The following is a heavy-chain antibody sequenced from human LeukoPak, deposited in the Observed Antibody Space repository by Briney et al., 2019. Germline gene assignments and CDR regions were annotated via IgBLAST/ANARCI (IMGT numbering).Heavy chain of an antibody. V-gene: IGHV3-33*01. D-gene: IGHD6-13*01. CDR3: ARDQGSIWRLWEGHPSHGMDV. CDR2: IWYDGSNN. Sequence: PGRSLRLSCAASGFTFSSYGMHWVRQAPGKGLEWVAVIWYDGSNNYYADSVKGRFTISRDNSKTTLYLQMNSLRAEDTAVYYCARDQGSIWRLWEGHPSHGMDVWGQGTTATVSS. CDR1: GFTFSSYG. J-gene: IGHJ6*02.